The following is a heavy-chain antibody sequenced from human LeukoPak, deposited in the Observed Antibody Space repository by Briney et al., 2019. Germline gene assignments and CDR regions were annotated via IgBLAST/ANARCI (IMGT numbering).Heavy chain of an antibody. CDR2: IIPIFGTA. J-gene: IGHJ4*02. D-gene: IGHD3-3*01. Sequence: GASVKVSCKASGGTFSSYAISWVRQAPGQGLEWMGGIIPIFGTANYAQKFQGRVTITADESTSTAYMELSSLRSEDTAVYYCARVADFWSGYYAPYFDYWGQGTLSPSPQ. V-gene: IGHV1-69*13. CDR3: ARVADFWSGYYAPYFDY. CDR1: GGTFSSYA.